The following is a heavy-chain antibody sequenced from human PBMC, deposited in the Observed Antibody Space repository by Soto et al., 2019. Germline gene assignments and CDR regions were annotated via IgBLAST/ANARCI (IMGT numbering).Heavy chain of an antibody. J-gene: IGHJ6*02. CDR1: GYTFTSYG. CDR3: ARDRFWMGYCSSTSCYNTALGPYGMDV. Sequence: ASVNVSCKASGYTFTSYGISWLRQAPGQGLEWMGWISTYNGNTSYAQKLQDRVTMTTDTSTTTAYMELRSLRSDDTAVYYCARDRFWMGYCSSTSCYNTALGPYGMDVWGQGTTVTVSS. D-gene: IGHD2-2*01. CDR2: ISTYNGNT. V-gene: IGHV1-18*04.